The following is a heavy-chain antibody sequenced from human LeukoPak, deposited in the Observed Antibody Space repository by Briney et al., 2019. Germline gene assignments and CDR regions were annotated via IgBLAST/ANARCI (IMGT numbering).Heavy chain of an antibody. CDR1: GYSISSGYD. CDR2: IYHSGST. J-gene: IGHJ4*02. D-gene: IGHD2-15*01. Sequence: SETLSLTCAVSGYSISSGYDWGWIRQPPGKGLDWIGRIYHSGSTHYNPSLKSRVTIPVDTSKNQFSLKLSSVSAADTAVYYCARQYCSGGSCYLVDYWGQGTLVTVSS. CDR3: ARQYCSGGSCYLVDY. V-gene: IGHV4-38-2*01.